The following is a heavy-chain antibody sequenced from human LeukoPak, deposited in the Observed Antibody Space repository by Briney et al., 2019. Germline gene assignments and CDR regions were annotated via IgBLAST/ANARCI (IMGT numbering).Heavy chain of an antibody. CDR1: GGTFSSYA. J-gene: IGHJ4*02. D-gene: IGHD6-19*01. CDR3: AREGYSSGWYP. V-gene: IGHV1-69*04. CDR2: IIPILGIA. Sequence: ASVKVSCKASGGTFSSYAISWVRQAPGQGLEWMGRIIPILGIANYAQKFQGRVTITADKSTSTAYMELSSLGSEDTAVYYCAREGYSSGWYPWGQGTLVTVSS.